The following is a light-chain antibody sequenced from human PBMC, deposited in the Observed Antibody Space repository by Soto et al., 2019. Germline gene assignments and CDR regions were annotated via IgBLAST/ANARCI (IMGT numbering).Light chain of an antibody. CDR3: QSYDSSLSGYV. CDR2: DNS. V-gene: IGLV1-40*01. Sequence: QSVLTQPPSVSGAPGQRVTISCTGSSSNIGAGYDVQWYQQLPGTAPKVLIHDNSNRPSGVPDRFSGSKSGTSASLAITGLQAEDEADYYCQSYDSSLSGYVFGTGTKLTVL. CDR1: SSNIGAGYD. J-gene: IGLJ1*01.